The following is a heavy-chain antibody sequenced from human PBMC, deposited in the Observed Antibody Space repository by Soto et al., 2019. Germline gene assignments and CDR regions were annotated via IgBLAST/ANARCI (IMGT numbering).Heavy chain of an antibody. CDR3: ARQMSKYSGSYLSWFDP. D-gene: IGHD1-26*01. CDR2: IYFSGST. V-gene: IGHV4-31*03. Sequence: PLSLPCTVSGASISNAGSYWGWILQHPGKGLEWIGYIYFSGSTNYNPSLKSRIAMSVDTSKNQFSLKLSSVTAADTAVYYCARQMSKYSGSYLSWFDPWGQGTLVTVSS. CDR1: GASISNAGSY. J-gene: IGHJ5*02.